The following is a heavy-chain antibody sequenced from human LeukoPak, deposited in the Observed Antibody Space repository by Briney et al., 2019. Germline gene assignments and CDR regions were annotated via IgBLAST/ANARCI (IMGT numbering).Heavy chain of an antibody. Sequence: GGSLRLSCAASGFTFSSYAMHWVRQAPGKGLEWVAVISYDGSNKYYADSVKGRFTISRDNSKNTLYLQMNSLRAGDTAVYYCARWGGDTAMVPFDYWGQGTLVTVSS. CDR2: ISYDGSNK. J-gene: IGHJ4*02. CDR1: GFTFSSYA. V-gene: IGHV3-30*04. CDR3: ARWGGDTAMVPFDY. D-gene: IGHD5-18*01.